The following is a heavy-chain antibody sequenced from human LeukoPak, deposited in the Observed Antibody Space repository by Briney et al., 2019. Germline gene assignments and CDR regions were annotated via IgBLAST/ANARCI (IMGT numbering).Heavy chain of an antibody. V-gene: IGHV3-23*01. CDR3: ARGYGGNSGDY. D-gene: IGHD4-23*01. Sequence: GGSLRLSCAASGFSFSSYAMSWVRQAPGKGLEWVSAISGSGGNTYYADSVKGRFTISRDNSKNTLYLQMNSLRAEDTAVYYCARGYGGNSGDYWGQGTLVTVSS. CDR2: ISGSGGNT. J-gene: IGHJ4*02. CDR1: GFSFSSYA.